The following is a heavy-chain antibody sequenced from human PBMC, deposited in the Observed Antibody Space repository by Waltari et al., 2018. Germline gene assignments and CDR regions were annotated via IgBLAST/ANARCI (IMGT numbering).Heavy chain of an antibody. CDR2: ISDDETSI. V-gene: IGHV3-74*01. CDR3: ARLAPRTYRSPVPGRHYYYGMDV. D-gene: IGHD3-10*01. Sequence: EEQLLESGGGLVQPGDSLRLYCAGSGFRFSNYWMNWVGQAPGKGLVWVARISDDETSISYADSVKGRFTISRDNAKNTVYLQMKRLRVEDTAVYYCARLAPRTYRSPVPGRHYYYGMDVWGQGTTVTVSS. J-gene: IGHJ6*02. CDR1: GFRFSNYW.